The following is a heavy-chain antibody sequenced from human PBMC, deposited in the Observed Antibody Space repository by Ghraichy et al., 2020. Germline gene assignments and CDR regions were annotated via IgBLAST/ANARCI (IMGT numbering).Heavy chain of an antibody. J-gene: IGHJ2*01. CDR2: INHSGST. V-gene: IGHV4-34*01. CDR1: GGSFSGYY. Sequence: SETLSLTCAVYGGSFSGYYWSWIRQPPGKGLEWIGEINHSGSTNYNPSLKSRVTISVDTSKNQFSLKLSSVTAADTAVYYCARGLARGNRVSLRYFDLWGRGTLVTVSS. D-gene: IGHD1-14*01. CDR3: ARGLARGNRVSLRYFDL.